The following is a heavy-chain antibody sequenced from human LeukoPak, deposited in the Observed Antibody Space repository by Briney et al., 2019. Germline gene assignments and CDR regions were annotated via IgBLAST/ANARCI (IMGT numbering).Heavy chain of an antibody. CDR3: ARDQGSLTRSWYTGY. V-gene: IGHV1-2*06. CDR1: GYTFTGYH. Sequence: ATVNVSCKASGYTFTGYHIHWVRQAPGQGLEWMGRINPYSGDTNFAQTFQGRVTMARDTSITTAYMDLSGLTPDDTAVYFCARDQGSLTRSWYTGYWGQGTQVTVSS. D-gene: IGHD6-13*01. CDR2: INPYSGDT. J-gene: IGHJ4*02.